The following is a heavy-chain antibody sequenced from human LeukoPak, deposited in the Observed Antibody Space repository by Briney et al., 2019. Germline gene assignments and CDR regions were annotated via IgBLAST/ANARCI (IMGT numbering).Heavy chain of an antibody. V-gene: IGHV3-30-3*01. CDR3: ARGSPPAGTHYYYGMDV. Sequence: PGRSLRLSCAASGFTFSSYAMHWVRQAPGKGLEWVAVISYDGSNKYYADSVKGRFTISRDNSKNTLYLQMNSLRAEDTAVYYCARGSPPAGTHYYYGMDVWGQGTTVTVSS. CDR1: GFTFSSYA. D-gene: IGHD2-2*01. J-gene: IGHJ6*02. CDR2: ISYDGSNK.